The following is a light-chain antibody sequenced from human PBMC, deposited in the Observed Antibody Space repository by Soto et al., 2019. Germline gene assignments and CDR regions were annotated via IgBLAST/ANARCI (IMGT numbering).Light chain of an antibody. CDR3: AAWDGTLNGVL. CDR1: SSDIGSNT. V-gene: IGLV1-44*01. CDR2: NNN. J-gene: IGLJ2*01. Sequence: QSVLTQPPSASGTPGQRVTISCSGGSSDIGSNTVNWYQQVPGTAPKLLIYNNNQRPSGVPDRVSGSRSGTSASLAISGLQSEDEGDYYCAAWDGTLNGVLFGGGTKLTVL.